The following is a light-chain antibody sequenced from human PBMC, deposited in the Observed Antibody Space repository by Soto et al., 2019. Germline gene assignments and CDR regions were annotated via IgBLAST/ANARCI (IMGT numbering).Light chain of an antibody. Sequence: DIQMTQSPSSLSAFLGDRVTITCRASQGISDYLVWYQQKPGKVPKLLIYAASTLQSGVPPRFSGTGSGKDFTLTISSLQPEDVATYYCQNYYIAPFTFGPGTKVDIK. V-gene: IGKV1-27*01. J-gene: IGKJ3*01. CDR3: QNYYIAPFT. CDR2: AAS. CDR1: QGISDY.